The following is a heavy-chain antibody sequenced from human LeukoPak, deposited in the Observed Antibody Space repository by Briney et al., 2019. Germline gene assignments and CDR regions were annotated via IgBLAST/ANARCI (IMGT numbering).Heavy chain of an antibody. Sequence: SETLSLTCTVSAGSIGSGRYYWSWIRQPAGKGLEWIGRIYNSGSTNYNPSLKSRVTISVDTSKNQFSLKLSSVTAADTAVYYCARVRGGTYNHYFDYWGQGTLVTVSS. CDR1: AGSIGSGRYY. CDR3: ARVRGGTYNHYFDY. CDR2: IYNSGST. D-gene: IGHD5-24*01. V-gene: IGHV4-61*02. J-gene: IGHJ4*02.